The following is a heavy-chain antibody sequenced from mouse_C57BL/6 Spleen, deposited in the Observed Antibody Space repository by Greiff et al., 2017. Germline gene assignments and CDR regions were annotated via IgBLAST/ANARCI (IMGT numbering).Heavy chain of an antibody. CDR1: GFNIKDYY. J-gene: IGHJ1*03. CDR2: IDPEDGDT. CDR3: TTIYYYGSSPGYFDV. Sequence: EVQLQQSGAELVRPGASVKLSCTASGFNIKDYYMHWVKQRPEQGLEWIGRIDPEDGDTEYAPKFQGKATMTADTSSNTAYLQLSSLTSEDTAVYYCTTIYYYGSSPGYFDVWGTGTTVTVSS. D-gene: IGHD1-1*01. V-gene: IGHV14-1*01.